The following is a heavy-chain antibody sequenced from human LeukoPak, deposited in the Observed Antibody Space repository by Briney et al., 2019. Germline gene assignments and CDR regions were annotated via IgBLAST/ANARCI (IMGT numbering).Heavy chain of an antibody. CDR2: INPRGGST. CDR3: ARGGYYHNWFDP. V-gene: IGHV1-46*01. D-gene: IGHD3-22*01. CDR1: GYTFTSYY. J-gene: IGHJ5*02. Sequence: GASVNVSCKASGYTFTSYYMHWVRQAPGQGREWMGIINPRGGSTSYAQKFQGRVTMTRDTSTSTVYMALSRLSSEDTAVYYCARGGYYHNWFDPWSQGTLVTVSS.